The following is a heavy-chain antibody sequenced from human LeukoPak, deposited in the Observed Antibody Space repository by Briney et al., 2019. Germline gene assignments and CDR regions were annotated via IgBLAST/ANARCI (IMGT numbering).Heavy chain of an antibody. CDR1: GGSISSGGYS. Sequence: KASETLSLTCAVSGGSISSGGYSWSWIRQPPGKGLEWIGSVYHTGSSYYNPSLKSRITTFVDTLTNQFSLKLKSVTAADTAVYFCVRSLGRYSPFYFDHWGQGNLVTVSS. CDR2: VYHTGSS. CDR3: VRSLGRYSPFYFDH. D-gene: IGHD3-10*01. J-gene: IGHJ4*02. V-gene: IGHV4-30-2*03.